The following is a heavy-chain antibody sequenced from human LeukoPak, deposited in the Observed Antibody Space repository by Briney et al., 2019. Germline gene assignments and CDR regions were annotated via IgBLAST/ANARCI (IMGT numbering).Heavy chain of an antibody. CDR3: TRCLSGDHKPPYDY. D-gene: IGHD3-10*02. Sequence: PSETLSLTCAFYGGSFSDYFFVWLRQSPGKGLEWIGEINHSGYTNYKPSLRSRVTISLDSSKSQFSLRLSSVTAADTAVYYCTRCLSGDHKPPYDYWGQGTLVTVSS. V-gene: IGHV4-34*01. J-gene: IGHJ4*02. CDR2: INHSGYT. CDR1: GGSFSDYF.